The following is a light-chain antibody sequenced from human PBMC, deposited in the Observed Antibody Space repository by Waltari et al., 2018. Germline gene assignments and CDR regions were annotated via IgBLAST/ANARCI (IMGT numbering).Light chain of an antibody. V-gene: IGLV3-21*02. J-gene: IGLJ2*01. Sequence: SYVLTQPPSVSVAQGQTARITCGEHDIGSKSVHWYQQKPGQAPVLVVFDDSARPSGIPERFSGSNSGNTATLTISRVEAGDEADYYCQVWDSVSDHVFFGGGTKLTVL. CDR3: QVWDSVSDHVF. CDR1: DIGSKS. CDR2: DDS.